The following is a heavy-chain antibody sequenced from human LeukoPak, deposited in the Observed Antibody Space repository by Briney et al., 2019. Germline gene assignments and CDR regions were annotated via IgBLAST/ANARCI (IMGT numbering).Heavy chain of an antibody. D-gene: IGHD3-10*01. Sequence: SGPTLVNPTQTLTLTCTFSGFSLSTSGVGVGWIRQPPGKALEWIGYIYYSGSTYYNPSLKSRVTISVDTSKNQFSLKLSSVTAADTAVYYCARGIKLGTYYYGSGSPRPSRNWFDPWGQGTLVTVSS. J-gene: IGHJ5*02. CDR2: IYYSGST. CDR1: GFSLSTSGVG. V-gene: IGHV4-31*03. CDR3: ARGIKLGTYYYGSGSPRPSRNWFDP.